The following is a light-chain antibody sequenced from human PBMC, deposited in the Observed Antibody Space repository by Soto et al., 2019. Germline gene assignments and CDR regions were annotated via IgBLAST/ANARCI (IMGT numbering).Light chain of an antibody. CDR3: QQYGRISPLS. CDR1: QSVNNNY. J-gene: IGKJ4*01. CDR2: DAS. V-gene: IGKV3-20*01. Sequence: EIVLTQSPGTLSLSPGERATLSCRASQSVNNNYLAWYQQKPGQAPRLLIYDASSRATGIPDRFSGSGSGTDFTLTISRLEPEDFAVYHCQQYGRISPLSFGGGTKVDI.